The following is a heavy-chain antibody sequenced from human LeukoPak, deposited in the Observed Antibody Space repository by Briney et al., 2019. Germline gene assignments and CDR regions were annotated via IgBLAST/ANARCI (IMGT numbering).Heavy chain of an antibody. V-gene: IGHV3-43*01. CDR2: MSWNSHSR. J-gene: IGHJ5*02. D-gene: IGHD3-10*01. Sequence: GGSLRLSCVASGFAFDEYTFNWVRQAPGKGLEWVSLMSWNSHSRYYADSVKGRFTISRDNAKNSLYLQMNSLRAEDTALYYCAKDYYGSGRRGWFDPWGQGTLVTVSS. CDR1: GFAFDEYT. CDR3: AKDYYGSGRRGWFDP.